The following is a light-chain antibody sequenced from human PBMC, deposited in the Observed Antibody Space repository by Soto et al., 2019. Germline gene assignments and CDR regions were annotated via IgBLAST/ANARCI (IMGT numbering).Light chain of an antibody. CDR1: QSVSSSS. Sequence: EIVLTQSPGTLSLSPGERATLSCRASQSVSSSSLAWYQQKRGQAPRLLIHGASNRATGIPDRFSGSGSGTDFTLTISRLEPXDFAVYXXXQYGGSPRTFGQGTKVEVK. J-gene: IGKJ1*01. CDR2: GAS. V-gene: IGKV3-20*01. CDR3: XQYGGSPRT.